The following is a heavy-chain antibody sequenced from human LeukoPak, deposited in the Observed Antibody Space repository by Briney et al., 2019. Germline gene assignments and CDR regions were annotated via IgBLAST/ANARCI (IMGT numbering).Heavy chain of an antibody. CDR2: ISAQNGNT. Sequence: ASVKVSCKASGYNFDSYYISWVRQAPGQGLEWMGWISAQNGNTNYVQKFQGRVTMTTDTSTNTASMELRSLRSDDTAVYYCARVGVLVVFNWFDPWGQGTLVTVSS. CDR3: ARVGVLVVFNWFDP. J-gene: IGHJ5*02. D-gene: IGHD2-15*01. V-gene: IGHV1-18*01. CDR1: GYNFDSYY.